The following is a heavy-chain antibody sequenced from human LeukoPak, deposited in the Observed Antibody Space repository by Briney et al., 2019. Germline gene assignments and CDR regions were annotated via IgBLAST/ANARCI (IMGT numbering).Heavy chain of an antibody. J-gene: IGHJ4*02. CDR3: AKLRPHDMEDY. CDR2: IYRDGTT. Sequence: PGGSLRLSCAASGLTVSGNLMSWFRQAPGKRLEWVSVIYRDGTTNYTDSVKGRFTISRDNSKNTLYLQMNSLRAEDTAIYYCAKLRPHDMEDYWGQGTMVTVSS. CDR1: GLTVSGNL. V-gene: IGHV3-66*04. D-gene: IGHD3-22*01.